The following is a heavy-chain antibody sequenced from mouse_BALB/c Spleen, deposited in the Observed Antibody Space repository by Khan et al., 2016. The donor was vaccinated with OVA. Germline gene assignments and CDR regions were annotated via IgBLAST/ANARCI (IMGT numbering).Heavy chain of an antibody. CDR2: VTYSGNT. CDR1: GDSLTSGF. J-gene: IGHJ4*01. D-gene: IGHD1-1*01. CDR3: ARSYGRWAMDY. V-gene: IGHV3-8*02. Sequence: VQLQESGPSLVKPSQTLSLTCSVTGDSLTSGFWNWIRKFPGNKFEYMGYVTYSGNTYYNPSLKSRISITRDTSKSQYYLQLNSVTTEDTAAYFCARSYGRWAMDYWGQGTAVTVSS.